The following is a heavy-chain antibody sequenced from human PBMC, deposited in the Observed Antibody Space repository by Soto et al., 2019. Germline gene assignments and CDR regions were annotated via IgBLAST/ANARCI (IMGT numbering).Heavy chain of an antibody. Sequence: EVQLVESGGGLVKPGGSLRLSCAASGFTFSSYSMNWVRQAPGKGLEWVSSISSSSSYIYYADSVKGRFTISRDNAKNSLCLQMNSLRAEDTAVYYCAREYYGGTPFDYWGQGTLVTVSS. V-gene: IGHV3-21*01. CDR1: GFTFSSYS. CDR2: ISSSSSYI. D-gene: IGHD4-17*01. CDR3: AREYYGGTPFDY. J-gene: IGHJ4*02.